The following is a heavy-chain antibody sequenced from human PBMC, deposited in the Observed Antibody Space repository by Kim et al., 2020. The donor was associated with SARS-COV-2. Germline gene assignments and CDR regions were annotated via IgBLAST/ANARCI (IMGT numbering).Heavy chain of an antibody. CDR3: ARGPSNYPYNWFDP. CDR2: IYTSGST. J-gene: IGHJ5*02. CDR1: GGSISSYY. V-gene: IGHV4-4*07. D-gene: IGHD4-4*01. Sequence: SETLSLTCTVSGGSISSYYWSWIRQPAGKGLEWIGRIYTSGSTNYNPSLKSRVTMSVDTSKNQFSLKLSSVTAADTAVYYCARGPSNYPYNWFDPWGQGTLVTVSS.